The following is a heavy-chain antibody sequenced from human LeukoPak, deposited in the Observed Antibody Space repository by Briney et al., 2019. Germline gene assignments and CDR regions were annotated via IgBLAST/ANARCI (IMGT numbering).Heavy chain of an antibody. V-gene: IGHV4-39*07. CDR2: IYYSGST. D-gene: IGHD3-22*01. CDR1: GDSISYFY. J-gene: IGHJ4*02. CDR3: ASDSSGYYYVNY. Sequence: SETLSLTCSVSGDSISYFYWGWIRQPPGKGLEWIGSIYYSGSTYYNPSLKSRVTISVDTSKNQFSLKLSSVTAADTAVYYCASDSSGYYYVNYWGQGTLVTVSS.